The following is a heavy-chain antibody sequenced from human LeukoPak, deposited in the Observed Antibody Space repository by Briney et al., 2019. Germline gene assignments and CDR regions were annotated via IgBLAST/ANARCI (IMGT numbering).Heavy chain of an antibody. V-gene: IGHV4-34*01. Sequence: SETLSLTCAVYGGSFSGYYWSWIRQPPGKGLEWIGEINHSGSTNYNPSLKSRVTISVDTSKNQFSLKLSSVTAADTAAYYCARGSVLLWFGELFVFDYWGQGTLVTVSS. CDR2: INHSGST. CDR3: ARGSVLLWFGELFVFDY. D-gene: IGHD3-10*01. CDR1: GGSFSGYY. J-gene: IGHJ4*02.